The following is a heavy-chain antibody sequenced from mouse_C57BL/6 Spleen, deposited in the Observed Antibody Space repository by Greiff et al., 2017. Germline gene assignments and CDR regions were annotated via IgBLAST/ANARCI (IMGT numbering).Heavy chain of an antibody. Sequence: QVQLQQSGAELVKPGASVKISCTASGYAFSSYWMNWVKQRPGKGLEWIGQIYPGDGDTNYNGKFKGKATLTADKSSSTAYMQLSSLTSEDSAVYFCARGDGYYLFDYWGQGTTLTVSS. J-gene: IGHJ2*01. V-gene: IGHV1-80*01. CDR2: IYPGDGDT. CDR1: GYAFSSYW. D-gene: IGHD2-3*01. CDR3: ARGDGYYLFDY.